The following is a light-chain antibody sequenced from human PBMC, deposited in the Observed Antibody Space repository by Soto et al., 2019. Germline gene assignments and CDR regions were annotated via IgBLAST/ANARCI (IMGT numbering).Light chain of an antibody. CDR1: QSVSSN. CDR3: QQYNNWPPYT. V-gene: IGKV3-15*01. Sequence: EIVMTQSPATLSVSPGERATLSCRASQSVSSNLAWYQQKPGQAPRLLIYGASTRATGIPARFSGSGSGTGFTRNIGSRQSEDFAVYFWQQYNNWPPYTFGPGTKVAIK. J-gene: IGKJ3*01. CDR2: GAS.